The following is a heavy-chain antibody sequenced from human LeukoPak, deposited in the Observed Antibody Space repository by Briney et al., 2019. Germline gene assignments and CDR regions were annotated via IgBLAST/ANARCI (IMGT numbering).Heavy chain of an antibody. CDR2: IGTYKGNT. CDR3: ARTPGMVVVKTFYCMDV. V-gene: IGHV1-18*01. Sequence: ASVTVSCTTPGYTFTSDGISWVRQAPGQGLEWMGWIGTYKGNTNYAQMFQGRVTMTTDTSTSTAYMELKNLRSDDTAVYYCARTPGMVVVKTFYCMDVWGQGTTVTVSS. D-gene: IGHD3-22*01. J-gene: IGHJ6*02. CDR1: GYTFTSDG.